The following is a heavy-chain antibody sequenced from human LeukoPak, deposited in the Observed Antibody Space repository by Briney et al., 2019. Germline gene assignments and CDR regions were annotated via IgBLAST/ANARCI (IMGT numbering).Heavy chain of an antibody. CDR2: VYSGGDT. Sequence: GGSLRLSCAASGFTVSSNYMTWIRQAPGERLEWVSIVYSGGDTHYADSVKGRFTMSRDNAKNSLYLQMNSLRAEDTALYYCAKGGMATIQGATFDYWGQGTLVTVSS. CDR3: AKGGMATIQGATFDY. J-gene: IGHJ4*02. V-gene: IGHV3-53*05. CDR1: GFTVSSNY. D-gene: IGHD5-24*01.